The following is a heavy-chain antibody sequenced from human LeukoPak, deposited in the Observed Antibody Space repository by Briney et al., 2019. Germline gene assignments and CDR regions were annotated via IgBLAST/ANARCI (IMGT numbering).Heavy chain of an antibody. Sequence: GGSLRLSCAASGFTFSSYEMNWVRQAPGKGLEWVAFIRYDGSNKYYADSVKGRFTISRDNSKNTLYLQMNSLRAEDTAIYYCARDPYSGSYGDSYYYYMDVWGKGTTVTISS. V-gene: IGHV3-30*02. CDR3: ARDPYSGSYGDSYYYYMDV. D-gene: IGHD1-26*01. CDR2: IRYDGSNK. CDR1: GFTFSSYE. J-gene: IGHJ6*03.